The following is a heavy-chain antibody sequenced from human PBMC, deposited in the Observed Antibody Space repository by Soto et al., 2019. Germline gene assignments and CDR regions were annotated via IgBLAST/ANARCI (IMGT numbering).Heavy chain of an antibody. CDR3: ANGGSGSYYYYYGMDV. CDR1: GFTFSSYG. J-gene: IGHJ6*02. CDR2: ISYDGSNK. D-gene: IGHD1-26*01. Sequence: GGSLRLSCAASGFTFSSYGMHWVRQAPGKGLEWVAVISYDGSNKYYADSVKGRFTISRDNSKNTLYLQMNSLRAEDTAVYYCANGGSGSYYYYYGMDVWGQGTTVTVSS. V-gene: IGHV3-30*18.